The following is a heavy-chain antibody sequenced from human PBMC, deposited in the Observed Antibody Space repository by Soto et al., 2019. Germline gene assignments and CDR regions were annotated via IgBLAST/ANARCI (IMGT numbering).Heavy chain of an antibody. CDR3: ARVAAAGTRVDY. CDR1: GRSISRYY. D-gene: IGHD6-25*01. Sequence: SETLSLTCTVSGRSISRYYWTWIRHPPGKGLEWIGFMYNSGSTHYNPSLKSRVTISLDTSKNQFSLKLSSVTAADTAVYYCARVAAAGTRVDYWGQGTLVTVSS. V-gene: IGHV4-59*12. CDR2: MYNSGST. J-gene: IGHJ4*02.